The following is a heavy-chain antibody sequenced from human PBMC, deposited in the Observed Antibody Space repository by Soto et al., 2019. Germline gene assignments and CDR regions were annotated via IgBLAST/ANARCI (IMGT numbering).Heavy chain of an antibody. J-gene: IGHJ4*02. CDR1: VYLFTLYC. Sequence: PGEYLKLSYTVSVYLFTLYCISCVRQLPGKGLEWMGRIDPSDSYTNYSPSFQGHVTISADKSISTAYLQWSSLKASDTAMYYCARHGILPGTTPPAYWGQGTLFTV. CDR2: IDPSDSYT. CDR3: ARHGILPGTTPPAY. V-gene: IGHV5-10-1*01. D-gene: IGHD1-7*01.